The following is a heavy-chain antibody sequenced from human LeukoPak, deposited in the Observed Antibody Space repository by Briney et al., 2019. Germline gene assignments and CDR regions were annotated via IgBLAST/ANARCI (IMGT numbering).Heavy chain of an antibody. D-gene: IGHD3-22*01. V-gene: IGHV1-2*02. CDR3: ARSPGSSSYWGPFDV. Sequence: ASVKLSCKASGYTFTDYYIHWLPEAPGPGPEWLGWIDPKSGATYYAEKFQGRVTMTGDTSIDTAYMQQNRLTSDDTAVYYCARSPGSSSYWGPFDVWGQGALVTVSS. CDR1: GYTFTDYY. CDR2: IDPKSGAT. J-gene: IGHJ4*02.